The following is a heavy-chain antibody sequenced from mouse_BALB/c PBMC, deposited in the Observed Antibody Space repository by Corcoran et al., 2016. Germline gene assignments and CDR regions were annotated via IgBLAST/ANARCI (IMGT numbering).Heavy chain of an antibody. CDR1: GYTFTNYG. V-gene: IGHV9-1*02. CDR2: INTYTGEP. CDR3: ASAPWAHYAMDY. D-gene: IGHD3-1*01. Sequence: QIQLVQSGPELKKPGETVKISCKASGYTFTNYGMNWVKQSPGKGLKWMGWINTYTGEPTYADDFKGRLAFSFETSASTAYLQINNLKNEDRATYFCASAPWAHYAMDYWGQGTSVTVSS. J-gene: IGHJ4*01.